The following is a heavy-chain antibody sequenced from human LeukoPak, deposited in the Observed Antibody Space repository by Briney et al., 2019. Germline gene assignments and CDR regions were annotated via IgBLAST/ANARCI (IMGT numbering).Heavy chain of an antibody. CDR1: GGSISSGSYY. J-gene: IGHJ3*02. V-gene: IGHV4-61*02. Sequence: SESLSLTCTVSGGSISSGSYYWSWIRQPAGKGLEWIGRIYTSGSTNYNPSLKSRVTISVDTSKNQFSLKLSSVTAADTAVYYCARGSRDAFDIWGQGTMVTVSS. CDR2: IYTSGST. CDR3: ARGSRDAFDI.